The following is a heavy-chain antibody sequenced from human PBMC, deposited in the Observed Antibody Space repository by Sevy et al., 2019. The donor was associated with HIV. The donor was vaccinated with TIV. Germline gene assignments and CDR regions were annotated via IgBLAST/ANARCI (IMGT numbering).Heavy chain of an antibody. CDR2: IWSDGAYQ. Sequence: GGSLRLSCAATGFTFSNYAMHWVRQAPGKGMEWVAIIWSDGAYQYHGDSVKGRFTISRDNSKNTLYLQMNNVRVEDTAVYYGARGRYYYDNAAYYALDSWGQGTLVTVSS. CDR3: ARGRYYYDNAAYYALDS. J-gene: IGHJ4*02. V-gene: IGHV3-33*01. CDR1: GFTFSNYA. D-gene: IGHD3-22*01.